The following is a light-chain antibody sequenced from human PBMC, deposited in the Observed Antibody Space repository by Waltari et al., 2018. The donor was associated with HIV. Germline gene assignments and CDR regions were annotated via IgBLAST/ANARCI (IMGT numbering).Light chain of an antibody. CDR1: SSNIGSNY. CDR2: RNN. V-gene: IGLV1-47*01. J-gene: IGLJ2*01. Sequence: QSVLTQPPSASGTPGQRVTISCSGSSSNIGSNYVYWYQQLPGTAPKLPIYRNNQRPSGVPDRFSGSKSGTSASLAIGGLRSEDEADYYCAAWDDSLSGQVVFGGGTKLTVL. CDR3: AAWDDSLSGQVV.